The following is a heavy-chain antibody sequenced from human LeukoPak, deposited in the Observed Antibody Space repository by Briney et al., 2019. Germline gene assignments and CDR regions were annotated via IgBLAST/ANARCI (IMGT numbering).Heavy chain of an antibody. V-gene: IGHV3-30*02. Sequence: GGSLRLSCAASALTFNSCGMHWVRQAPGKGLEWVAFIRNDGSNSYYADSVKGRFTISRDNSKNTLYLQMNSLRLEDTAVYYCAKDRSYYDSGGFRNFDYWGQGTLVTVSS. CDR3: AKDRSYYDSGGFRNFDY. CDR2: IRNDGSNS. CDR1: ALTFNSCG. D-gene: IGHD3-22*01. J-gene: IGHJ4*02.